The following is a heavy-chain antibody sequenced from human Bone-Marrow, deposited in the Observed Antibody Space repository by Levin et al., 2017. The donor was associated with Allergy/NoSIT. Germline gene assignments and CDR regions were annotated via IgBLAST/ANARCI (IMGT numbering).Heavy chain of an antibody. Sequence: GGSLRLSCAASGFTFNNAWMSWVRQAPGKGLEWVGRIKSKTEGETTDYGAPVKGRFTISRDDSKNTVYLQMNSLKTEDTAVYYGTTDATVDETGETVDIWGQGTMVTVSS. CDR1: GFTFNNAW. V-gene: IGHV3-15*05. CDR3: TTDATVDETGETVDI. J-gene: IGHJ3*02. D-gene: IGHD4-11*01. CDR2: IKSKTEGETT.